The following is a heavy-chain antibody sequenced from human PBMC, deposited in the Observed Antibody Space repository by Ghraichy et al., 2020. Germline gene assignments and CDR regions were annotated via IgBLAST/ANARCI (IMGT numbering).Heavy chain of an antibody. Sequence: SETLSLTCTVSGGSISSYYLSWIRQPAGKGLEWIGRIYTSGSTNYNPSLKSRVTMSVDTSKNQFSLKLSSVTAADTAVYYCARDLGPAMGSVWFDPWGQGTLVTVSS. CDR3: ARDLGPAMGSVWFDP. CDR2: IYTSGST. D-gene: IGHD5-18*01. CDR1: GGSISSYY. V-gene: IGHV4-4*07. J-gene: IGHJ5*02.